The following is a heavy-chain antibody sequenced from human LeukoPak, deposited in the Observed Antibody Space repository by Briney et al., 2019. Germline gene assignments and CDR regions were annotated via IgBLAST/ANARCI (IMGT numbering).Heavy chain of an antibody. CDR1: GDSINSNNYY. D-gene: IGHD2-2*01. CDR3: ARLTCTSSSCLFLRAFDI. V-gene: IGHV4-39*01. J-gene: IGHJ3*02. CDR2: IYDSGST. Sequence: PSETLSLTCTVSGDSINSNNYYWGWIRQPPGKGLEWIGSIYDSGSTYYNPSLKSRVTISVDTSKNQFSLKLNSVTAADTAVYYCARLTCTSSSCLFLRAFDIWGQGTMVTVSS.